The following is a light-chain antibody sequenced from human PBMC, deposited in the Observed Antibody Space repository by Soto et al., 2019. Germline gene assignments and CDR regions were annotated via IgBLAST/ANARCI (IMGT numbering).Light chain of an antibody. CDR1: QSIRSGR. Sequence: EIVLTQSPDTLTLSPGERATLSCRASQSIRSGRLAWYQQKPGQAPRLVIFDASNRASGTPERFTGSGSGTDFTLTIARLEPEDFAVYYCQQYGSSGTFGQGAKVDI. CDR2: DAS. V-gene: IGKV3-20*01. CDR3: QQYGSSGT. J-gene: IGKJ1*01.